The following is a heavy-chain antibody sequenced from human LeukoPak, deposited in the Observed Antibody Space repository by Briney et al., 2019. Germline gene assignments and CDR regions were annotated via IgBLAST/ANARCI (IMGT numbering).Heavy chain of an antibody. Sequence: GRSLRLSCAASGFTFSSYGMHWVRQAPGKGLEWVAVISYDGSNKYYADSVKGRFTISRDNSKNTLYLQMNSLRAEDTAVYYCAREKAILKFDYWGQGTLVTVSS. CDR1: GFTFSSYG. J-gene: IGHJ4*02. CDR2: ISYDGSNK. CDR3: AREKAILKFDY. V-gene: IGHV3-30*03.